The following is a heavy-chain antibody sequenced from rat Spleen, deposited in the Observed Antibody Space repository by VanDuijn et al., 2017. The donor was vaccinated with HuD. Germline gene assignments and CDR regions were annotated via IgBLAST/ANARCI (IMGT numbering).Heavy chain of an antibody. CDR3: ARHSAAPVYVMDA. CDR2: ISYEGSST. V-gene: IGHV5-22*01. D-gene: IGHD3-1*01. Sequence: EVQLVESGGGLVQPGRSLKLSCAASGFTFSNYGMHWIRQAPTKGLEWVASISYEGSSTYYGDSVKGRFTISRDNAKSTLYLQMNSLRSEDTATYYCARHSAAPVYVMDAWGQGASVTVSS. J-gene: IGHJ4*01. CDR1: GFTFSNYG.